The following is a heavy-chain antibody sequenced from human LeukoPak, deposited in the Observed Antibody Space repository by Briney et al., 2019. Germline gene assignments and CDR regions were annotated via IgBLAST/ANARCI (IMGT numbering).Heavy chain of an antibody. J-gene: IGHJ4*02. Sequence: SGPTLVNPTQTLTLTCTFSGFSLSTSVVGVGWIRQPPGKALEWLALVYWDDDKRYSPSLQSRLTITKDTSKNQVVLTMSNVDPVDTATYYCAHAAPNWGSPPYFDYWGQGTLVTVSS. CDR1: GFSLSTSVVG. CDR2: VYWDDDK. CDR3: AHAAPNWGSPPYFDY. V-gene: IGHV2-5*02. D-gene: IGHD7-27*01.